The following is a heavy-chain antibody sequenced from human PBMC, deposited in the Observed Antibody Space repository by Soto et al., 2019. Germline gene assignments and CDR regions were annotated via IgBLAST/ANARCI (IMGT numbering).Heavy chain of an antibody. D-gene: IGHD1-1*01. Sequence: TSETLSLTCTVSGGSISSYYWSWIRQPPGKGLEWIGYIYYSGSTNYNPSLKSRVTISVDTSKNQFSLKLSSVTAADTAVYYCARAPVQNWFDPWGQGTLVTVSS. V-gene: IGHV4-59*01. J-gene: IGHJ5*02. CDR3: ARAPVQNWFDP. CDR1: GGSISSYY. CDR2: IYYSGST.